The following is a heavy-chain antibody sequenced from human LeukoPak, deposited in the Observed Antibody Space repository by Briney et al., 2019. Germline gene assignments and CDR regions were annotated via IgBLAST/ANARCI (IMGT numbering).Heavy chain of an antibody. V-gene: IGHV3-66*01. CDR2: IYDGGST. J-gene: IGHJ4*02. CDR3: ARVGGKSYGYGVDV. Sequence: GGSLRLSCTASEFTVSDNYMTWVRQVPGKGLEWVSVIYDGGSTFYADFVKGRFTISRDNSKNRLYLQMNSLRVEDTAVYYCARVGGKSYGYGVDVWGQGTLVTVSS. CDR1: EFTVSDNY. D-gene: IGHD3-16*01.